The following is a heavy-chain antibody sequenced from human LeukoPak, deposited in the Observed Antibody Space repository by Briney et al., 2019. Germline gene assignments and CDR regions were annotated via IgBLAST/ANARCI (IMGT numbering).Heavy chain of an antibody. D-gene: IGHD6-19*01. Sequence: PGGSLRLSCVASGFTFSDYIMNWVRQAPGKGLEWVSYISSSSETIYYADSVKGRFTISRDNAKDSLYLQMNSLRAEDTAVYYCARETYSSGSYYYYMDVWGKGTTVTVSS. CDR1: GFTFSDYI. CDR3: ARETYSSGSYYYYMDV. CDR2: ISSSSETI. V-gene: IGHV3-48*01. J-gene: IGHJ6*03.